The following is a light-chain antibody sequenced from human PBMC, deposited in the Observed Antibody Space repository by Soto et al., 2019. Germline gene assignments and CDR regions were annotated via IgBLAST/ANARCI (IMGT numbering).Light chain of an antibody. CDR1: SGHSSNA. CDR3: QTWGTGIVV. V-gene: IGLV4-69*01. CDR2: LNSDGSH. Sequence: QSVLTQSPSASASLGASVKLTCTLSSGHSSNAIAWHQQQPEKGPRYLMKLNSDGSHSKGDGIPDRFSGSSSGAERYLTISSLQSEDEADYHCQTWGTGIVVFGGGTKLTVL. J-gene: IGLJ2*01.